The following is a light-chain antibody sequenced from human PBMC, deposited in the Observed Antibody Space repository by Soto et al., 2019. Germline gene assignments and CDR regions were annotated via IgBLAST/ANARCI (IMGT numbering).Light chain of an antibody. Sequence: ETVLTQSPGTLSLSPGERATLACTASQSISSGYVAWYQQRPGRGPRLLIFGATSRATGIPDRFSGSGSGTNFTLTISRLEPEDFAVYHCQQYGNSPSTFGQGTKVEIK. CDR2: GAT. J-gene: IGKJ1*01. CDR3: QQYGNSPST. CDR1: QSISSGY. V-gene: IGKV3-20*01.